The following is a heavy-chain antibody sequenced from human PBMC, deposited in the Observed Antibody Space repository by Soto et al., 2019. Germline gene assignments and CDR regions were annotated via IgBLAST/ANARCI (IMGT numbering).Heavy chain of an antibody. CDR2: IYYSGST. D-gene: IGHD6-6*01. CDR3: ARVGGLAARTFDY. Sequence: XTLSRTCTVPGGSLSDFYWSWIRQPPGKGLEWIGYIYYSGSTNYNPSLKSRVTISVDTAKKQFSLNLRSMRTADTAVYYCARVGGLAARTFDYWGPGTLGTVSS. CDR1: GGSLSDFY. J-gene: IGHJ4*02. V-gene: IGHV4-59*01.